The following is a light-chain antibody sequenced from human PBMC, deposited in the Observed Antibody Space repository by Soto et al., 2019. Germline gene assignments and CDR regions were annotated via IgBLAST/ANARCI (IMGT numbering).Light chain of an antibody. CDR1: QSISSW. CDR2: KAS. J-gene: IGKJ1*01. V-gene: IGKV1-5*03. CDR3: QQYNSYWT. Sequence: DIQMTQSPSTLSAPAGDRVTITCRASQSISSWLAWYQQKPGKAPKLLIYKASSLESGVPSRFSGSGSGTEFTLTISSLQPDDFATYYCQQYNSYWTFGQGTKVEIK.